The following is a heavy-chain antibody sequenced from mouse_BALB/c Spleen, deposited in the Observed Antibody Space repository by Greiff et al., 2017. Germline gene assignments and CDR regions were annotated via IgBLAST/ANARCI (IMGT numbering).Heavy chain of an antibody. D-gene: IGHD4-1*01. V-gene: IGHV5-6-4*01. CDR2: ISSGGSYT. J-gene: IGHJ2*01. Sequence: EVMLVESGGGLVKPGGSLKLSCAASGFTFSSYTMSWVRQTPEKRLEWVATISSGGSYTYYPDSVKGRFTISRDNAKNTLYLQMSSLKSEDTAMYYCTRKKAGTLDYWGQGTTLTVSS. CDR1: GFTFSSYT. CDR3: TRKKAGTLDY.